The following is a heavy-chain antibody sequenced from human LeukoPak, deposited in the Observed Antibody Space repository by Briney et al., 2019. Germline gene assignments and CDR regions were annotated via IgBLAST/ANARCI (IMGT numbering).Heavy chain of an antibody. D-gene: IGHD6-13*01. V-gene: IGHV3-21*01. J-gene: IGHJ1*01. CDR3: ARDFTLTAAGPEYFQH. Sequence: GGSLRLSCAASGFTFSSYSMNWVRQAPGKGLEWVSSISSSSYLYYADSVKGRFTISRDNAKNSLYLQMNSLRAEDTAVYYCARDFTLTAAGPEYFQHWGQGTLVTVSS. CDR2: ISSSSYL. CDR1: GFTFSSYS.